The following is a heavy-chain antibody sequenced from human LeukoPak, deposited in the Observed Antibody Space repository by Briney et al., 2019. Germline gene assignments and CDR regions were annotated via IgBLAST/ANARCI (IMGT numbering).Heavy chain of an antibody. D-gene: IGHD3-10*01. J-gene: IGHJ6*02. CDR1: GYTFTSYG. CDR2: ISAYNGNT. Sequence: ASVKVSCKASGYTFTSYGISWVRQAPGQGLEWMGWISAYNGNTNYAQKLQGRVTMTTDTSTSTAYMELRSLRSDDTAVYYCASLSTGGLWFGEPSWSGMDVWGQGTTVTVSS. V-gene: IGHV1-18*01. CDR3: ASLSTGGLWFGEPSWSGMDV.